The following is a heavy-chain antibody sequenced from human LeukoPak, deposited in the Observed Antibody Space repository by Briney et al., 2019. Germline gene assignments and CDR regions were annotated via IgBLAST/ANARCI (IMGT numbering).Heavy chain of an antibody. J-gene: IGHJ6*02. CDR2: IDPSDSYT. Sequence: GESLRISCKGSGCSITRYWISWVRQMPGKGLEWMGRIDPSDSYTNYSPSFQGHVTISADKSISTAYLQWSSLKASDSAIYTCPCEDYCAGDCTVHHSLYHGLDVWGQGTTVTVSS. V-gene: IGHV5-10-1*01. CDR1: GCSITRYW. D-gene: IGHD2-21*02. CDR3: PCEDYCAGDCTVHHSLYHGLDV.